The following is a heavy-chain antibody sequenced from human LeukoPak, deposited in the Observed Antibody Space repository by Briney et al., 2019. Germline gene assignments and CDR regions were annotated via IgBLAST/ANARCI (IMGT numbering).Heavy chain of an antibody. CDR1: GFTFCSYW. V-gene: IGHV3-74*01. D-gene: IGHD3-3*01. CDR2: INSDGSST. CDR3: ARANTIFGVVIRSFDY. Sequence: QSGGSLRLSCAASGFTFCSYWMHWVRQAPGKGLVWVSRINSDGSSTSYADSVKGRFTISRDNAKNTLYLQMNSLRAEDTAVYYCARANTIFGVVIRSFDYWGQGTLVTVSS. J-gene: IGHJ4*02.